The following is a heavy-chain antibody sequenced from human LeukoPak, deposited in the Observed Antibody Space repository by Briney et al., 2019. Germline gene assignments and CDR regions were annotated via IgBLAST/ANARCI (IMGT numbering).Heavy chain of an antibody. Sequence: GGSLRLSCAASGFTFSSYEMNWVRQAPGKGLEWVSYISSSGSTIYYADSVKGRFTISRDNAKNSLYLQMNSLRAEDTAVYYCARDRNDYVWGSYRYDYYYYYMDVWGKGTTVTVSS. D-gene: IGHD3-16*02. CDR3: ARDRNDYVWGSYRYDYYYYYMDV. J-gene: IGHJ6*03. CDR1: GFTFSSYE. CDR2: ISSSGSTI. V-gene: IGHV3-48*03.